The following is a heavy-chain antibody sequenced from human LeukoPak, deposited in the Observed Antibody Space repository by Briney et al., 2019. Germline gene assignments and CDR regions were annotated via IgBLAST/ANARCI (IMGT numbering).Heavy chain of an antibody. CDR1: GGSFSSYY. J-gene: IGHJ6*02. D-gene: IGHD3-10*01. Sequence: SETLSLTCAVYGGSFSSYYWSWIRQPAGKGLEWIGRIYTSGSTNYNPSLKSRVTMSVDTSKNQFSLKLSSVTAADTAVYYCARDRVPYYYYGMDVWGQGTTVTVSS. CDR3: ARDRVPYYYYGMDV. CDR2: IYTSGST. V-gene: IGHV4-4*07.